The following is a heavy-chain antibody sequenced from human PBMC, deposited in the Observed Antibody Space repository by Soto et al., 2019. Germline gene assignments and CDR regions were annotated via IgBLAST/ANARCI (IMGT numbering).Heavy chain of an antibody. Sequence: PSETLSLTCAVYGGSFSGYYWSWIRQPPGKGLEWIGEINHSGSTNYNPSLKSRVTISVDTSKNQFSLKLSSVTAADTAVYYCARADRHHQQWLVLVDYWGQGTLVTVSS. J-gene: IGHJ4*02. CDR3: ARADRHHQQWLVLVDY. CDR2: INHSGST. V-gene: IGHV4-34*01. D-gene: IGHD6-19*01. CDR1: GGSFSGYY.